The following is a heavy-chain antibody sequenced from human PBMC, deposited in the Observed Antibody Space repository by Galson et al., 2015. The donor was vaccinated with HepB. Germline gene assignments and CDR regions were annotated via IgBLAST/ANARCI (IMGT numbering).Heavy chain of an antibody. D-gene: IGHD4-17*01. CDR2: IYHSGST. CDR3: ARDRDYGDYVDY. J-gene: IGHJ4*02. V-gene: IGHV4-38-2*02. CDR1: GYSISSGYY. Sequence: ETLSLTCAVSGYSISSGYYWGWIRQPPGKGLEWIGSIYHSGSTYYNPSLKSRVTISVDTSKNQFSLKLSSVTAADTAVYYCARDRDYGDYVDYWGQGTLVTVSS.